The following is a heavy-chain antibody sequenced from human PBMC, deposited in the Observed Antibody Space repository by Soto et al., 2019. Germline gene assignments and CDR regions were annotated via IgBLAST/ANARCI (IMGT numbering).Heavy chain of an antibody. D-gene: IGHD3-22*01. CDR2: INWNSGIT. CDR3: TKGRGALTVVSNWFDP. V-gene: IGHV3-9*01. Sequence: EVQLVESGGGLVQPGKSLKLSCAAIGFTFEDHAMHWIRQVPGKGLEWVAGINWNSGITGYADSVKGRFTISRDNANNSLHLDMNSLKSEDTALYYCTKGRGALTVVSNWFDPWGQGTPVTVSS. J-gene: IGHJ5*02. CDR1: GFTFEDHA.